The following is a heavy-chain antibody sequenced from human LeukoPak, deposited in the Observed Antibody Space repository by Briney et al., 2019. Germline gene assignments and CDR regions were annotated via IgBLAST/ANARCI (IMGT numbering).Heavy chain of an antibody. CDR3: ATRWKLVPSFDY. V-gene: IGHV1-24*01. D-gene: IGHD4/OR15-4a*01. CDR2: FDPEDGET. CDR1: EYTLTELS. J-gene: IGHJ4*02. Sequence: ASVKVSCRVSEYTLTELSMHWVRQAPGKGLEWMGGFDPEDGETIYAQKFQGRVTMTEDTSTDTAYMELSSLRSEGTAVYYCATRWKLVPSFDYWGQGTLVTVSS.